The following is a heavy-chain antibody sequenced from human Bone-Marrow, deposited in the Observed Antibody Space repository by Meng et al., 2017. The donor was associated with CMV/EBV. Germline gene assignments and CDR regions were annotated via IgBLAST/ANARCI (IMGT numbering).Heavy chain of an antibody. CDR3: ARDTGSLVYFDY. J-gene: IGHJ4*02. Sequence: GESLKISCAASGFTFDDYAMHWVRQAPGKGLEWVSTISASRSYIYYADSLKGRFTISRDNAKNSLYLQMNSLRPEDTAVYYCARDTGSLVYFDYWGQGTLVTVSS. V-gene: IGHV3-21*01. CDR1: GFTFDDYA. D-gene: IGHD2-8*02. CDR2: ISASRSYI.